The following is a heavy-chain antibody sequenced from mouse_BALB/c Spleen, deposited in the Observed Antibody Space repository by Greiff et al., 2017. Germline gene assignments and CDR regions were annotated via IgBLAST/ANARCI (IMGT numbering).Heavy chain of an antibody. D-gene: IGHD2-2*01. CDR2: ISYDGSN. J-gene: IGHJ3*01. CDR3: AREGDGYAWFAY. CDR1: GYSITSGYY. V-gene: IGHV3-6*02. Sequence: VQLKESGPGLVKPSQSLSLTCSVTGYSITSGYYWNWIRQFPGNKLEWMGYISYDGSNNYNPSLKNRISITRDTSKNQFFLKLNSVTTEDTATYYCAREGDGYAWFAYWGQGTLVTVSA.